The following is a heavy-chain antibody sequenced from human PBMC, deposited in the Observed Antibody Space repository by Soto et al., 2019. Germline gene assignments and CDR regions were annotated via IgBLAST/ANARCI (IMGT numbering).Heavy chain of an antibody. CDR3: ARFYYDSSGYLPSPYYYYYGMDV. Sequence: GASVKVSCKASGYTFTSYGISWVRQAPAQGLERLGWISAYNGNTNYAQKLQGRVTMTTDTSTSTAYMELRSLRSDDTAVYYCARFYYDSSGYLPSPYYYYYGMDVWGQGTTVTVSS. V-gene: IGHV1-18*01. CDR2: ISAYNGNT. J-gene: IGHJ6*02. CDR1: GYTFTSYG. D-gene: IGHD3-22*01.